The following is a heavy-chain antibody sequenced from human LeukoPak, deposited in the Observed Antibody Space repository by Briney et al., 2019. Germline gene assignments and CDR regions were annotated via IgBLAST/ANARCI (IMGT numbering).Heavy chain of an antibody. CDR2: IIFSGSP. J-gene: IGHJ4*02. V-gene: IGHV4-59*01. CDR1: GGSISGYY. Sequence: SETLSLTCTVSGGSISGYYWSWIRQPPGKGLEWIGYIIFSGSPNYNPSLKSRVTISVDTSKSQFSLKLSSVSAADTAVYYCARGEWDLLFDYWGQGTLVAVSS. D-gene: IGHD1-26*01. CDR3: ARGEWDLLFDY.